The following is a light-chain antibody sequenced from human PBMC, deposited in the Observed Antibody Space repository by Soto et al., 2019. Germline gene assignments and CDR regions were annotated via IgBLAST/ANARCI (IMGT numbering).Light chain of an antibody. CDR2: DVS. V-gene: IGLV2-14*01. J-gene: IGLJ2*01. CDR1: SSDVGGYNY. CDR3: SSYTSSSTVV. Sequence: QSALTRPASVSGSPGQSITISCTGTSSDVGGYNYVSWYQQHPGKAPKLMIYDVSNRPSGVSNRVSGSKSGNTASLTISGLQAEDDADYYCSSYTSSSTVVFGGGTKLTVL.